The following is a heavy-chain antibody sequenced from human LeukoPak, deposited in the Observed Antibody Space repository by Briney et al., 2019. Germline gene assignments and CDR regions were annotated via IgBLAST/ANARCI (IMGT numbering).Heavy chain of an antibody. CDR1: GGPLTSYY. CDR2: IYYRGST. CDR3: ARGRYSGYDGFGAFDI. V-gene: IGHV4-59*01. D-gene: IGHD5-12*01. J-gene: IGHJ3*02. Sequence: KSSETLSLTCAVSGGPLTSYYWTWIRQPPGKGLEWIGFIYYRGSTNYNPSLESRVTISIDTSKNRFSLKLSSVTAADTAVYYCARGRYSGYDGFGAFDIWGQGTMVTVSS.